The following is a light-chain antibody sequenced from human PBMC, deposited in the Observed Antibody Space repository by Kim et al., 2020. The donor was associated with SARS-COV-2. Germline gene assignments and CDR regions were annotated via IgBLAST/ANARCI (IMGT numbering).Light chain of an antibody. V-gene: IGKV1-9*01. Sequence: ASVGDRVTIPCRASQGISSYLAWYQQKPGKAPMLLIFAASTLQGGVPSRFSGSGSGTDFTLTISSLQPEDFATYYCQQLNTFPITFGQGTRLEIK. J-gene: IGKJ5*01. CDR1: QGISSY. CDR3: QQLNTFPIT. CDR2: AAS.